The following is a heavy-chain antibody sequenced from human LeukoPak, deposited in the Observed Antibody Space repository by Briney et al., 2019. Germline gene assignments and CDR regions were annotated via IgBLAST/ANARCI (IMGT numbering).Heavy chain of an antibody. CDR2: INHSGST. V-gene: IGHV4-34*01. Sequence: SETLSLTCAVYGGSFSGYYWSWIRQPPGKGLEWIGEINHSGSTNYNPSLKSRVTISVDTSKNQFSLKLSSVTAADTAVYYCARETAPYDAFDIWGQGTMVTVSS. CDR1: GGSFSGYY. CDR3: ARETAPYDAFDI. D-gene: IGHD1-14*01. J-gene: IGHJ3*02.